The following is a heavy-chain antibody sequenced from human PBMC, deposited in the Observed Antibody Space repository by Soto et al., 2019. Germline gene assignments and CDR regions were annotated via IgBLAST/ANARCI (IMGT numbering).Heavy chain of an antibody. Sequence: QVQLVESGGGLGKPGGSLRLSCATSGFTFSAYYMSWIRQAPGKGLEWISYISSSGDTGNYADSVKGRFTVSRDNAKNSLYLQINSLRAEDTAVYYCARDRGAVVGQYFDYWGQGTLVTVSS. CDR1: GFTFSAYY. V-gene: IGHV3-11*01. CDR3: ARDRGAVVGQYFDY. D-gene: IGHD6-19*01. J-gene: IGHJ4*02. CDR2: ISSSGDTG.